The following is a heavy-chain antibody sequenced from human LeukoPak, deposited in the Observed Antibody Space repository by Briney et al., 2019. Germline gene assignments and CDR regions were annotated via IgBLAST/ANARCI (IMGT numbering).Heavy chain of an antibody. CDR3: ARSSSYDSGWFDP. CDR2: IYTSGST. CDR1: GGSISSGSYY. V-gene: IGHV4-61*02. J-gene: IGHJ5*02. D-gene: IGHD5-12*01. Sequence: SRTLSLTCTVSGGSISSGSYYWSWIRQPAGKGLEWIGRIYTSGSTNYNPSLKSRVTISVDTSKNQFSLKLSSVTAADTAVYYCARSSSYDSGWFDPWGQGTLVTVSS.